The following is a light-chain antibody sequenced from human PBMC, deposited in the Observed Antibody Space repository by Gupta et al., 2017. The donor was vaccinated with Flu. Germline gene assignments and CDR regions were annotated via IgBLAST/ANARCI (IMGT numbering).Light chain of an antibody. V-gene: IGKV3-15*01. J-gene: IGKJ2*01. Sequence: PVTGSVSTGERATISCMASQSVSSNLAWYQQKPGQTPRLLIYGASTRATGVPVRFSGSGSGTEFALTISSLQSEDFAVYYCQQYDNWPHTFGQGTKLEI. CDR1: QSVSSN. CDR3: QQYDNWPHT. CDR2: GAS.